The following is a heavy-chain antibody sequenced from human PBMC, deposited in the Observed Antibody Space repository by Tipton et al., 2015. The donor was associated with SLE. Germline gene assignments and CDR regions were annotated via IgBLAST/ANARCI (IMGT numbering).Heavy chain of an antibody. J-gene: IGHJ3*01. CDR3: ARPYSTGYDDAFDL. CDR2: IYPGDSDS. Sequence: QLVQSGAEVKKPGESVKISCKGSGYSFTNYWIGWVRQMPGKGLEWMGIIYPGDSDSRYSPSFQGQVTFSANKSINTAYLQWSSLRASDTAMYYCARPYSTGYDDAFDLWGQGTMVIVSS. D-gene: IGHD6-19*01. CDR1: GYSFTNYW. V-gene: IGHV5-51*01.